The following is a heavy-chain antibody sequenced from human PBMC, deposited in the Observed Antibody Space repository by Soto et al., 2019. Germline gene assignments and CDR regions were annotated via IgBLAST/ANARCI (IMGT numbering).Heavy chain of an antibody. J-gene: IGHJ5*02. CDR1: GYTFFTYD. Sequence: QVHLVQSGVEVKTPGASVKVSCQASGYTFFTYDISWVRQAPGQGLEWMGWISTYSGDTKYTQKFQGRFTMTTDTSTTTAYLELRSLRSDDTAVYYCARHHGPTTSEKWFDPWGQGTLVTVSS. V-gene: IGHV1-18*01. CDR2: ISTYSGDT. D-gene: IGHD5-12*01. CDR3: ARHHGPTTSEKWFDP.